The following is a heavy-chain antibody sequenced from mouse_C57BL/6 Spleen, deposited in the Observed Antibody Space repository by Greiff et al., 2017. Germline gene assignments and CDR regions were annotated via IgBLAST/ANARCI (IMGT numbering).Heavy chain of an antibody. CDR2: IYPGSGST. J-gene: IGHJ1*03. CDR1: GYTFTSYW. Sequence: QVQLQQPGAELVKPGASVKMSCKASGYTFTSYWITWVKQRPGQGLAWIGDIYPGSGSTNYNEKFKGKATLTVDTSSSTAYMQLSSLTSEDSAVYYCARDGSSYEYFDVWGTGTTVTVSS. V-gene: IGHV1-55*01. CDR3: ARDGSSYEYFDV. D-gene: IGHD1-1*01.